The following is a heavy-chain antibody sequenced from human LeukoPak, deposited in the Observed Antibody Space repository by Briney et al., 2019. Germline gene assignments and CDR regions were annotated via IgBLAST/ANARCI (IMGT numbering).Heavy chain of an antibody. V-gene: IGHV3-11*04. CDR2: ISSSGSTI. CDR3: ARGFCSAGDCFYFDV. CDR1: GFTFSDYY. Sequence: GGSLRLSCAASGFTFSDYYMSWIRQAPGKGLEWVSYISSSGSTIYYADSVKGRFTISRDNAKNSLYLQMDSLRAEDTAVYYCARGFCSAGDCFYFDVWGQGTVVTVSS. D-gene: IGHD2-21*02. J-gene: IGHJ4*02.